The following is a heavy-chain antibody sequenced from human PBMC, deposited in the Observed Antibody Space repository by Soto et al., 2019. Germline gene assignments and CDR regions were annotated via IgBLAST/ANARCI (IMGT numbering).Heavy chain of an antibody. V-gene: IGHV4-39*07. D-gene: IGHD3-22*01. CDR2: IYYLGNT. Sequence: SETLSLTCTVSGGSISSSSSYWGWIRQPPGKGLEWVGSIYYLGNTYYNPSLGSRVTISVDTSKNQFSLKLSSVTAADTAVYYCARVAYYDSSGYYSVPINWFDPWGQGTLVTVSS. CDR1: GGSISSSSSY. J-gene: IGHJ5*02. CDR3: ARVAYYDSSGYYSVPINWFDP.